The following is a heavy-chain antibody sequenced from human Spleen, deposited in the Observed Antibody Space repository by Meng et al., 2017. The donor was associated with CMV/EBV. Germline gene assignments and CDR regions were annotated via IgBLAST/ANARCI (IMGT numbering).Heavy chain of an antibody. Sequence: SVKVSCKSSGATFSTSVFTWVRQAPGQGLEWMGRIIPILGIANYAQKFQGRVTITADKSTSTAYMELSSLRSEDTAVYYCARERDVGYCSSTSCYKASYYYYGMDVWGQGTTVTVSS. CDR1: GATFSTSV. V-gene: IGHV1-69*04. CDR3: ARERDVGYCSSTSCYKASYYYYGMDV. J-gene: IGHJ6*02. D-gene: IGHD2-2*02. CDR2: IIPILGIA.